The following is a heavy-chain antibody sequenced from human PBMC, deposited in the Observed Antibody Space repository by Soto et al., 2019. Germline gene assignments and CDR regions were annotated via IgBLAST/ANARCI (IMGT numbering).Heavy chain of an antibody. CDR3: ARPRGAQYYDFWSGYYRADNYHGMDV. D-gene: IGHD3-3*01. CDR2: IYYSGST. V-gene: IGHV4-39*01. Sequence: SETLSLTCTVSGVSISSSSYYWGWIRQPPGKGLEWIGSIYYSGSTYYNPSLKSRVTISVDTSKNQFSLKLSSVTAADTAVYYCARPRGAQYYDFWSGYYRADNYHGMDVWGQGTTVTVSS. J-gene: IGHJ6*02. CDR1: GVSISSSSYY.